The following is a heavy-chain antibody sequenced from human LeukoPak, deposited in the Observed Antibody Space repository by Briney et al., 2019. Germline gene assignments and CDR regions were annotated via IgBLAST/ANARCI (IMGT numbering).Heavy chain of an antibody. CDR2: IYYSGST. CDR3: ARDVGDDFWSGYYTGPFMDV. D-gene: IGHD3-3*01. J-gene: IGHJ6*02. V-gene: IGHV4-59*01. Sequence: PSETLSFTCTVSGGSLSSYYWSWIRQPPGKGREWIGYIYYSGSTYYNPSLRSRVTISVDTSKNQFSLKLSSVTAADTDVYYCARDVGDDFWSGYYTGPFMDVWGQGTTVTVSS. CDR1: GGSLSSYY.